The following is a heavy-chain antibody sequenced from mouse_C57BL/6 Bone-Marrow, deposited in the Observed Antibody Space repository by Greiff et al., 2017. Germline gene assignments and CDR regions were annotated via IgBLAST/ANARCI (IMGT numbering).Heavy chain of an antibody. V-gene: IGHV1-22*01. D-gene: IGHD2-2*01. CDR3: TREEVTTTRWFAY. Sequence: VQLQQSGPELVKPGASVKMSCKASGYTFTDYNMHWVKQSHGKSLEWIGYINPNNGGTSYNQKFKGKATLTVNKSSSTAYMELRSLTSEDSAVFYCTREEVTTTRWFAYWGQGTLVTVSA. CDR2: INPNNGGT. J-gene: IGHJ3*01. CDR1: GYTFTDYN.